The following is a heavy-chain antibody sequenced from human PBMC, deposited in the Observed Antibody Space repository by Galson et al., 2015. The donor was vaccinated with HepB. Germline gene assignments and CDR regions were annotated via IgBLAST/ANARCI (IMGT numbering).Heavy chain of an antibody. CDR3: AAEEVTYCGGDCLYYGMDV. D-gene: IGHD2-21*02. Sequence: SCKASGGSFRRYAISWVRQAPGQGLEWMGVIIPIFATSNYAQKFQGRVTITADESTSIVYMEVSSLRSEDTAVYYCAAEEVTYCGGDCLYYGMDVWGQGTTVVVSS. CDR2: IIPIFATS. CDR1: GGSFRRYA. J-gene: IGHJ6*02. V-gene: IGHV1-69*01.